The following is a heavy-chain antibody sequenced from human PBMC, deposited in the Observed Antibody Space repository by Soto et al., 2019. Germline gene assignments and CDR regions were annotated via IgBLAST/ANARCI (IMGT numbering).Heavy chain of an antibody. Sequence: PGGSLRLSCGASGFNFSSYAIHWVRQAPGKGLEWVAVISYDGSNKYYADSVKGRFTISRDNSKNTLYLQMNSLRAEDTAVYYCAREEVQELLLLYYYYYGMDVLGQGTTVTVSS. CDR2: ISYDGSNK. CDR1: GFNFSSYA. J-gene: IGHJ6*02. CDR3: AREEVQELLLLYYYYYGMDV. V-gene: IGHV3-30-3*01. D-gene: IGHD2-2*01.